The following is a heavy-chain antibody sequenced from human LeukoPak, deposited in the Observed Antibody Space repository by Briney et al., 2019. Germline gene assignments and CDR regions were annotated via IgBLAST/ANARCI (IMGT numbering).Heavy chain of an antibody. J-gene: IGHJ6*02. V-gene: IGHV1-69*13. D-gene: IGHD3-10*01. CDR3: ARAHVVVLGGALGGMDV. CDR2: FIPIFGSA. CDR1: GGTFSSFA. Sequence: SVKVSFKASGGTFSSFAISWVRQAPGQGLEWMGGFIPIFGSAKYAQKFQGRVTITADESTSTAYMELSSLRSDDTAVYYCARAHVVVLGGALGGMDVWGQGTTVTVSS.